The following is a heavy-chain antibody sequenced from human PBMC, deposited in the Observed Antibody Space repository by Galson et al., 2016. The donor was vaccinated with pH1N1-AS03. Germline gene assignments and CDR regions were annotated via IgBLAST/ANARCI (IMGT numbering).Heavy chain of an antibody. CDR1: GFIFSNYA. J-gene: IGHJ4*02. V-gene: IGHV3-23*01. CDR3: AKDPIQYGDYLWYFDY. D-gene: IGHD4-17*01. Sequence: SLRLSCAASGFIFSNYAMSWVRQAPGKGLEWVSAITSRGSTYYADSVKGRFTISRDNSKNTLYLQMNSLRAEDTAVYYCAKDPIQYGDYLWYFDYWGQGTLVTVSS. CDR2: ITSRGST.